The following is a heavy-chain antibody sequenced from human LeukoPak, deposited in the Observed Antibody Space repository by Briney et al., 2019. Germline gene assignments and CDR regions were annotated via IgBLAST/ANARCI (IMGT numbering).Heavy chain of an antibody. Sequence: QTGGSLRLSCAASGFTFSSYAMHWVRQAPGKGLEYVSAISSNGGSTYYANSVKGRFTISRDNSKNTLYLQMGSLRAEDMAVYYCARHGHYGFWSGYSLDYWGQGTLVTVSS. CDR1: GFTFSSYA. CDR3: ARHGHYGFWSGYSLDY. D-gene: IGHD3-3*01. V-gene: IGHV3-64*01. CDR2: ISSNGGST. J-gene: IGHJ4*02.